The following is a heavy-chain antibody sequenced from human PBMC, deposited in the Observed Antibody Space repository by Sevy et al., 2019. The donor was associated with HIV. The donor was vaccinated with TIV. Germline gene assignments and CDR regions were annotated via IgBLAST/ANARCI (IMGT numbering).Heavy chain of an antibody. J-gene: IGHJ4*02. CDR2: ISYDGSNK. V-gene: IGHV3-30-3*01. CDR3: ARELVGGFDY. CDR1: GFTFSSYA. Sequence: GGSLRLSCAASGFTFSSYAMLWVRQAPGKGLEWVAVISYDGSNKYYADSVKGRFTISRDNSKNTLYLQMNSLRAEDTAVYYCARELVGGFDYWGQRTLVTVSS. D-gene: IGHD2-15*01.